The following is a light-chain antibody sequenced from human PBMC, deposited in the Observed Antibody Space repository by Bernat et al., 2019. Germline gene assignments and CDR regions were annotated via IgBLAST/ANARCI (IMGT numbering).Light chain of an antibody. CDR1: SSDVGGYNY. CDR2: DVR. V-gene: IGLV2-14*03. Sequence: QSALTQPASVSGSPGQSITISCTGTSSDVGGYNYVSWYQQHPGRAPKLMIYDVRDRPSVISNRFSGSKSGNTASLTISGLLAEDEADYYCSSYTSSSTLVFGGGTRLTVL. J-gene: IGLJ3*02. CDR3: SSYTSSSTLV.